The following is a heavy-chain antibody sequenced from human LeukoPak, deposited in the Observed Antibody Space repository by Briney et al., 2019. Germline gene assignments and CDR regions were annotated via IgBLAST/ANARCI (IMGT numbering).Heavy chain of an antibody. CDR1: EYTFTGYY. CDR3: ARDPWIQLWTTTGRGNWFDP. V-gene: IGHV1-2*02. CDR2: INPNGGDA. D-gene: IGHD5-18*01. J-gene: IGHJ5*02. Sequence: GDSVKASYKASEYTFTGYYMQWVRQAPGQRLEWMGWINPNGGDAICATKLQGRVTMTRSTSISTGKLGMCRLRSDDTAVYYCARDPWIQLWTTTGRGNWFDPWGQGTLVTVSS.